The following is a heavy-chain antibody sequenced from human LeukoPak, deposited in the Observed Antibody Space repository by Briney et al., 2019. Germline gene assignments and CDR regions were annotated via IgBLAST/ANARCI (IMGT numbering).Heavy chain of an antibody. CDR2: IYPGDSDT. Sequence: GESLKISCKGSGYSFTRNWIGWVRQMPGKGLEWMAIIYPGDSDTRYSPSFQGQVTISADKSINTAYLQWSSLKASDTAMYYCSRHVYGDYGGDYFDYWGQGTLVTVSS. V-gene: IGHV5-51*01. D-gene: IGHD4-17*01. J-gene: IGHJ4*02. CDR1: GYSFTRNW. CDR3: SRHVYGDYGGDYFDY.